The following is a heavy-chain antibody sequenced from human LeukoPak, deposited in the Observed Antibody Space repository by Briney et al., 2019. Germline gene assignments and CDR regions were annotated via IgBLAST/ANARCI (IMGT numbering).Heavy chain of an antibody. Sequence: PSETLSLTCTVSGGSISSSSYYWGWIRQPPGKGLEWIGSIYYSGSTYYNPSLKSRVTISVDTSKNQFSLKLSSVTAADTAVYYCAREVRYFDWLLSRLSRVTYYFDYWGQGTLVTVSS. CDR3: AREVRYFDWLLSRLSRVTYYFDY. CDR2: IYYSGST. CDR1: GGSISSSSYY. D-gene: IGHD3-9*01. J-gene: IGHJ4*02. V-gene: IGHV4-39*07.